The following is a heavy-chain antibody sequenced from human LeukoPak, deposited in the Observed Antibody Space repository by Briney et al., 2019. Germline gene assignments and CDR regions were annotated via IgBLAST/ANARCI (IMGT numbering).Heavy chain of an antibody. CDR2: ISGSGCGT. V-gene: IGHV3-23*01. Sequence: GGSLRLSCAASGFTFSSYAMSWVRQAPGKGLEWVSAISGSGCGTYYADSVKGRFTISRDNSKNTLYLQMNILRAEDTAVYFCAKSGDPVAGYYYYGMDVWGQGTTVTVSS. J-gene: IGHJ6*02. CDR3: AKSGDPVAGYYYYGMDV. CDR1: GFTFSSYA. D-gene: IGHD6-19*01.